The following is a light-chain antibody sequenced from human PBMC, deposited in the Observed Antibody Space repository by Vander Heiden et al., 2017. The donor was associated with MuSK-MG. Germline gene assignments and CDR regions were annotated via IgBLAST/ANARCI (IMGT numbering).Light chain of an antibody. V-gene: IGLV2-14*01. J-gene: IGLJ3*02. Sequence: SALTHPASVSGSPGQSITLSCPGTGSDVGNYKYVSWYQHYPGKAPKVLIYEVSNRPAGVSNRFSGSKSGNTASLTISGLQAEDEADYYCSSYTNIGTLVFGVGTKLT. CDR3: SSYTNIGTLV. CDR1: GSDVGNYKY. CDR2: EVS.